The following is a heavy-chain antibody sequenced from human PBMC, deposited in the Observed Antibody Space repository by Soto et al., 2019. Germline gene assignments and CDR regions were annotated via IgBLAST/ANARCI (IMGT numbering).Heavy chain of an antibody. J-gene: IGHJ4*02. CDR2: IYWDDDK. V-gene: IGHV2-5*02. CDR1: GFPLTTSGVG. Sequence: ASGPRLVNPTLTLTRTSTRSGFPLTTSGVGVGWIRQPPGKALEWLGIIYWDDDKRYSPSLKTRLTISKDTSKNQVVLTMTNMDPVDTATYYCARIRNTRGSGWYYFDYWGQGTLVTVSS. D-gene: IGHD6-19*01. CDR3: ARIRNTRGSGWYYFDY.